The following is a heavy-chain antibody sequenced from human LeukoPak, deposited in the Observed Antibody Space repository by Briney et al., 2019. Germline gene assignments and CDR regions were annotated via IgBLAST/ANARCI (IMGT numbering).Heavy chain of an antibody. D-gene: IGHD3-22*01. CDR3: AKVSYYDSSGLYYYYYGMDV. J-gene: IGHJ6*02. CDR2: ISGSGGST. V-gene: IGHV3-23*01. CDR1: GFTFSSYA. Sequence: PGGSLRLSCAASGFTFSSYAMSWVRQPPGKGLEWISAISGSGGSTYYADSVKGRFTIYRDNSKNTLYLQMNSLRAEDTAVYYCAKVSYYDSSGLYYYYYGMDVWGQGTTVTVSS.